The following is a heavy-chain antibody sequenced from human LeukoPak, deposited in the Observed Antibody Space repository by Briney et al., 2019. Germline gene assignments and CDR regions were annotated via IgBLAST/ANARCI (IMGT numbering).Heavy chain of an antibody. D-gene: IGHD6-19*01. V-gene: IGHV3-53*01. CDR2: IYSGGST. CDR3: ARDLYSSGWTDAFDI. CDR1: GFTVSSNY. J-gene: IGHJ3*02. Sequence: GGSLGLSCAASGFTVSSNYMSWVRQAPGKGLEWVSVIYSGGSTYYADSVKGRFTISRDNSKNTLYLQMNSLRAEDTAVYYCARDLYSSGWTDAFDIWGQGTMVTVSS.